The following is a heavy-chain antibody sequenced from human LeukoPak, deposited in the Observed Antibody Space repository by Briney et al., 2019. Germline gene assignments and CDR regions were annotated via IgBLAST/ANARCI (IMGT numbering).Heavy chain of an antibody. J-gene: IGHJ4*02. V-gene: IGHV3-23*01. CDR2: ISGSGGST. Sequence: GGSLRLSCAASGFTFSSYAMSWVRQAPGKGLEWVSAISGSGGSTYYADSVKGRFTISRDNSKNTLYLQMNSLRAEDTAVYYCARFDYYGSGGLFDYWGQGTLVTVSS. CDR1: GFTFSSYA. D-gene: IGHD3-10*01. CDR3: ARFDYYGSGGLFDY.